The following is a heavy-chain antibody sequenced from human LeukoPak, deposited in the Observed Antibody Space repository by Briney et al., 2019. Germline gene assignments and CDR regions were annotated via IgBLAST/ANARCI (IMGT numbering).Heavy chain of an antibody. V-gene: IGHV3-30*03. CDR2: ISYDESNK. Sequence: GGSLRLSCAASGFPFSNYGMNWVRQAPCEGPEWVAIISYDESNKDYADSVKGRFTISRDNSKNTLYLQMNSLRAEDTAVYYCARVPTTVTTVYFDYWGQGTLVTVSS. CDR1: GFPFSNYG. CDR3: ARVPTTVTTVYFDY. D-gene: IGHD4-17*01. J-gene: IGHJ4*02.